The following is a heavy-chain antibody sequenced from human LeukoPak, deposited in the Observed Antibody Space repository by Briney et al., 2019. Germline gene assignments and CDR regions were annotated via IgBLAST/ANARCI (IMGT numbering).Heavy chain of an antibody. Sequence: ASVKVSCKASGYTFTSYAMHWVRQAPGQRLEWMGWINAGNGNTKYSQKFQGRVTITRDTSASTAYMELSSLRSEDTAVYYCARDHHAPPSGSYSYYWGQGTLVTVSS. CDR1: GYTFTSYA. J-gene: IGHJ4*02. CDR2: INAGNGNT. V-gene: IGHV1-3*01. CDR3: ARDHHAPPSGSYSYY. D-gene: IGHD1-26*01.